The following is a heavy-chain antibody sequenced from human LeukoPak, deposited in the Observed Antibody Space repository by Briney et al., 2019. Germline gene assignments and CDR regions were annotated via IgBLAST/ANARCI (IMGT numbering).Heavy chain of an antibody. D-gene: IGHD5-18*01. CDR2: ITPIFGTP. V-gene: IGHV1-69*13. Sequence: GASVKVSCKASGGTFSSYAISWVRQAPGQGLEWMGGITPIFGTPNYAQKFQGRVTIIADEFTSTVYMELSSLRSEDTALYYCAREGYTAMVHWGQGTLVTVSS. CDR3: AREGYTAMVH. J-gene: IGHJ4*02. CDR1: GGTFSSYA.